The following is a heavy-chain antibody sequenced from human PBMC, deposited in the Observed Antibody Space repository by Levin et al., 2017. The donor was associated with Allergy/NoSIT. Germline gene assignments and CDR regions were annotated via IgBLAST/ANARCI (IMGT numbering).Heavy chain of an antibody. CDR2: IYYSGST. CDR3: ARRGSSDLYYYYYGMDV. J-gene: IGHJ6*02. Sequence: SETLSLTCTVSGGSISSYYWSWIRQPPGKGLEWIGYIYYSGSTNYNPSLKSRVTISVDTSKNQFSLKLSSVTAADTAVYYCARRGSSDLYYYYYGMDVWGQGTTVTVSS. CDR1: GGSISSYY. V-gene: IGHV4-59*08. D-gene: IGHD6-6*01.